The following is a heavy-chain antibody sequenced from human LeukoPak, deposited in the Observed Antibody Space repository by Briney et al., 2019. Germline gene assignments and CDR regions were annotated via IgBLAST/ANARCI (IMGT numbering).Heavy chain of an antibody. V-gene: IGHV3-7*01. CDR3: VREMGLSDAFDI. CDR1: AFTISTYW. J-gene: IGHJ3*02. Sequence: PGGSLRLSCAASAFTISTYWTSWVRRAPGKGLEWVANIKQDGSEKYYVDSVKGGFTISRDNAKKSLYLQMNRLRAEDTAVYYCVREMGLSDAFDIWGQGTMVTVSS. CDR2: IKQDGSEK. D-gene: IGHD3-16*02.